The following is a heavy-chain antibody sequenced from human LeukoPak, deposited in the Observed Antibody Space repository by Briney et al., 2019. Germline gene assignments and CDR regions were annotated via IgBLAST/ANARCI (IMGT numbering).Heavy chain of an antibody. CDR3: GKEVERHFDLKY. CDR2: VSGSGDRT. J-gene: IGHJ4*02. Sequence: PGGSLRLSCAASGFTFSNYAMSWVRQAPGKGLEWISAVSGSGDRTYYAGSVKGRFTISRDNSKNIVYLRMNSLRAEDTAVYYCGKEVERHFDLKYWGQGTLVTVSS. V-gene: IGHV3-23*01. CDR1: GFTFSNYA.